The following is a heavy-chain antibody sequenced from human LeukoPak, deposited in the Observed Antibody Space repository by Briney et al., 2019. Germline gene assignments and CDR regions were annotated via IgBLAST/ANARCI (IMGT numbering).Heavy chain of an antibody. CDR2: ISAYNGNT. Sequence: ASVKVSCKASGYTFTSYGISWVRQAPGQGLEWVGWISAYNGNTNYAQKLQGRVTMTTDTSTSTAYMELRSLRSDDTAVYYCARDISSGWYTGYDYWGQGTLVTVSS. J-gene: IGHJ4*02. CDR1: GYTFTSYG. D-gene: IGHD6-19*01. CDR3: ARDISSGWYTGYDY. V-gene: IGHV1-18*01.